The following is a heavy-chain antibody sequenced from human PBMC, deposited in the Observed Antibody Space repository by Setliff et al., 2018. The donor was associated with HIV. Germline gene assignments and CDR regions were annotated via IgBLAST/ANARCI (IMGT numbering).Heavy chain of an antibody. V-gene: IGHV3-49*03. CDR1: GFTFGDYD. D-gene: IGHD4-17*01. J-gene: IGHJ5*02. CDR3: TRGGRPTDEYVWFDP. Sequence: GGSLRLSCTASGFTFGDYDVSWFRQAPGKGLEWVSFIRTKAYGGTTEYAASVEGRFSISRDDSKSIVYLQMNSLRTEDTAVYYCTRGGRPTDEYVWFDPWGQGTLVTVSS. CDR2: IRTKAYGGTT.